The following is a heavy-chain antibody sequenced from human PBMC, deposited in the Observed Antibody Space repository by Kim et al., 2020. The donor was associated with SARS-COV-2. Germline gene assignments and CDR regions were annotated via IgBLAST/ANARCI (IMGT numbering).Heavy chain of an antibody. Sequence: ASVKVSCKASGYTFTSYGINWVRQAPGQGLEWMGWISAYNGNTNYAQKLQGRVTMTTDTSTNTAYMELRSLRSDDTAVYYCARLEDYGYWFDPWGQGTLVTVSS. CDR2: ISAYNGNT. CDR3: ARLEDYGYWFDP. D-gene: IGHD3-10*01. V-gene: IGHV1-18*01. J-gene: IGHJ5*02. CDR1: GYTFTSYG.